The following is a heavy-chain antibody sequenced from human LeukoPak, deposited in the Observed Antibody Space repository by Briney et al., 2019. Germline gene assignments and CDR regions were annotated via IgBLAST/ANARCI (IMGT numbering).Heavy chain of an antibody. J-gene: IGHJ5*02. Sequence: PGGSLRLSCAVSGFTFSSYEMNWVRQAPGKGLEWVSYISSSGSSIYYADSVKGRFTISRDNAKNSLYLQMNSLRVEDTAVYYCARENPRGSDGYNYFSWFDPWGQGTLVTVSS. CDR1: GFTFSSYE. V-gene: IGHV3-48*03. D-gene: IGHD5-24*01. CDR2: ISSSGSSI. CDR3: ARENPRGSDGYNYFSWFDP.